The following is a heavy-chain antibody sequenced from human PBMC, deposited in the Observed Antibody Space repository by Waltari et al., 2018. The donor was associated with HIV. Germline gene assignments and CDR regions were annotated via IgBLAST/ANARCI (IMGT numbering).Heavy chain of an antibody. V-gene: IGHV1-8*01. Sequence: QVQLVQSGAEVKKPGASVKVSCKASGHTFTSYDINWVRQATGQGLEWMGWMNPNSGNTGYAQKFQGRVTMTRNTSISTAYMELSSLRSEDTAVYYCARGIYYYDSSGYLRTHHFDYWGQGTLVTVSS. D-gene: IGHD3-22*01. CDR2: MNPNSGNT. CDR1: GHTFTSYD. CDR3: ARGIYYYDSSGYLRTHHFDY. J-gene: IGHJ4*02.